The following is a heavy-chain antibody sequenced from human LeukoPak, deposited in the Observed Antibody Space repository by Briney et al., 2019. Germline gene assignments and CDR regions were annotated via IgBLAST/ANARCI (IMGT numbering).Heavy chain of an antibody. V-gene: IGHV5-51*01. D-gene: IGHD3-10*01. J-gene: IGHJ6*02. CDR3: TKGVSGTYFGMDV. CDR2: INPGDSDT. CDR1: GYSFTNYW. Sequence: GESLKISCQASGYSFTNYWIGWVRQMPGKGLEWMAIINPGDSDTRYSPSFQGQVTVSADKSISTAYLQWSSLKASDTAVYYCTKGVSGTYFGMDVWGQGTTVTVSS.